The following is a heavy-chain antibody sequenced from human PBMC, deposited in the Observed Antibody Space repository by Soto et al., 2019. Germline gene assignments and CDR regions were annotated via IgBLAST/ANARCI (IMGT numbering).Heavy chain of an antibody. CDR3: ARDSGYSSAYWEHYFDY. J-gene: IGHJ4*02. CDR1: GYSINDKF. Sequence: GGSLRLSFATSGYSINDKFMSWVRQTTGKGLEWISVISSGGDPSYADSVKGRFTISRDITKNTLFLQMTSLRADDTAVYFCARDSGYSSAYWEHYFDYWGQGTLVTVSS. D-gene: IGHD3-16*01. V-gene: IGHV3-53*01. CDR2: ISSGGDP.